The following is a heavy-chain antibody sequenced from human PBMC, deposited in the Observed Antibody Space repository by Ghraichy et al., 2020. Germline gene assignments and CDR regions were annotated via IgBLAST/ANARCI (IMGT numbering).Heavy chain of an antibody. J-gene: IGHJ5*02. CDR1: GFRFNKYW. CDR2: IKQDGSEK. D-gene: IGHD3-3*01. Sequence: GGSLRLSCAACGFRFNKYWMSWVRQAPGKGLEWVANIKQDGSEKFYADSLKGRFTISRDNANNSLYLRMSSLRVEDTAVYYCARGSFYDFWSASDWFDPWGQGVLVTVSS. V-gene: IGHV3-7*04. CDR3: ARGSFYDFWSASDWFDP.